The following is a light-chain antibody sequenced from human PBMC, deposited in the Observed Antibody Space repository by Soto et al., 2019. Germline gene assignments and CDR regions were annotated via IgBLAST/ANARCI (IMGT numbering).Light chain of an antibody. Sequence: DIQMTQSPSTLSASVGDRVTFTCRASQSVSSWLAWYQQKPGKAHKLLIYDASTLESGVPSRFSGSGSGTEFTLTITSLQPDDVATYYCQHFHSYFPTFRQGTKV. CDR1: QSVSSW. V-gene: IGKV1-5*01. J-gene: IGKJ1*01. CDR3: QHFHSYFPT. CDR2: DAS.